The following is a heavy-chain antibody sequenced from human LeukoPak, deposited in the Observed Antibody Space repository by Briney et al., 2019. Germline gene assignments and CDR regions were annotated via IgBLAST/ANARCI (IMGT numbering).Heavy chain of an antibody. D-gene: IGHD1-26*01. CDR1: GGSISSYY. J-gene: IGHJ4*02. Sequence: SETLSLTCTVSGGSISSYYWSWIRQPPGKGLEWIGYIYYSGSTNYNPSLKSRVTISVDTSKNQFSLKLSSVTAADTAVYYCARGSSGSYYYRLFDYWGQGTLVTVSS. V-gene: IGHV4-59*01. CDR3: ARGSSGSYYYRLFDY. CDR2: IYYSGST.